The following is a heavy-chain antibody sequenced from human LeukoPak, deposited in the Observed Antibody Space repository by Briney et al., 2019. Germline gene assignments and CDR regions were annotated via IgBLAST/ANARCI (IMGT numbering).Heavy chain of an antibody. V-gene: IGHV3-11*06. D-gene: IGHD5-12*01. CDR3: ARCVMGYTGYDFDY. J-gene: IGHJ4*02. Sequence: GGALRLSCAASGFTFSDYYMSWLCPAPGKGLEWVSYISSSSSYIYYADSLKGRFTISRDNAKNSLYLQMNSLRAEDTAVYYCARCVMGYTGYDFDYWGQGTLVTVSS. CDR1: GFTFSDYY. CDR2: ISSSSSYI.